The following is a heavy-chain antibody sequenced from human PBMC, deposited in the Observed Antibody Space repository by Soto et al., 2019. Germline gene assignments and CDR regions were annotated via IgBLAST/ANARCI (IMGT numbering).Heavy chain of an antibody. CDR2: ISYDGSNK. CDR3: AKISREGSALVYYFDY. V-gene: IGHV3-30*18. D-gene: IGHD2-8*01. J-gene: IGHJ4*02. Sequence: GGSLRLSCAASGFTFSSFGMHWVRQAPGKGLEWVAVISYDGSNKYYEDSVKGRFTISRDNSKNTLYLQMNSLRADDTAVCYCAKISREGSALVYYFDYWGQGTLVTVSS. CDR1: GFTFSSFG.